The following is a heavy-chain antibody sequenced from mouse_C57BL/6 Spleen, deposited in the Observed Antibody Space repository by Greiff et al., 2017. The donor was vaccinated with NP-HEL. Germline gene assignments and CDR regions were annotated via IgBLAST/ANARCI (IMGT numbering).Heavy chain of an antibody. CDR3: ARSLYGYDPFAY. J-gene: IGHJ3*01. Sequence: EVKLVESGGGLVQPGGSLSLSCAASGFTFTDYYMSWVRQPPGKALEWLGFIRNKANGYTTEYSASVKGRFTISRDNSQSILYLQMNALRAEDSATYYCARSLYGYDPFAYWGQGTLVTVSA. CDR1: GFTFTDYY. CDR2: IRNKANGYTT. D-gene: IGHD2-2*01. V-gene: IGHV7-3*01.